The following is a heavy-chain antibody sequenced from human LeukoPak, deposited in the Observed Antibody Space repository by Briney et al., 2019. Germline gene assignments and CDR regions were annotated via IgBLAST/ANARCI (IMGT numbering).Heavy chain of an antibody. CDR1: NYSISTDYY. Sequence: SETLSLTCTVSNYSISTDYYWGWIRQPPGKGLEWIGTMYHSGSTYYNPSLKSRVTISVDTSKNQFSLKLSSVTAADTAVYYCAREYYGTSGYYNDYWGQGALVTVSS. J-gene: IGHJ4*02. D-gene: IGHD3-22*01. V-gene: IGHV4-38-2*02. CDR2: MYHSGST. CDR3: AREYYGTSGYYNDY.